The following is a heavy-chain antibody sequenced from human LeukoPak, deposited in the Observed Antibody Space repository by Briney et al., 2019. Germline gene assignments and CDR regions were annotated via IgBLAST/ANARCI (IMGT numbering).Heavy chain of an antibody. CDR3: TKGSRSSVAYGMDV. CDR1: GFTFSSYG. D-gene: IGHD6-25*01. Sequence: GGSLRLSCAASGFTFSSYGMHWVRQAPGKGLEWVAFIRYDGSNKYYADSVKGRFTISRDNAENSLYLQMNSLRAEDTALYYCTKGSRSSVAYGMDVWGQGTTVTVSS. V-gene: IGHV3-30*02. J-gene: IGHJ6*02. CDR2: IRYDGSNK.